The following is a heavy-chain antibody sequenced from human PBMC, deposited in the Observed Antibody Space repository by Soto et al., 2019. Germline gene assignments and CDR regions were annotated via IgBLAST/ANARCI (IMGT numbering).Heavy chain of an antibody. CDR1: GYTFTSHG. CDR3: ARMVRGSNIDYYYYMDV. D-gene: IGHD3-10*01. J-gene: IGHJ6*03. Sequence: QVQLVQSGAEVKKPGASVKVSCKASGYTFTSHGISWARQAPGQGLEWLGWISANNGDTNYAQKFQGRVTVTTDTSTSTGYMELRSLRSEDTAVYYCARMVRGSNIDYYYYMDVWGKGTTVTVSS. CDR2: ISANNGDT. V-gene: IGHV1-18*01.